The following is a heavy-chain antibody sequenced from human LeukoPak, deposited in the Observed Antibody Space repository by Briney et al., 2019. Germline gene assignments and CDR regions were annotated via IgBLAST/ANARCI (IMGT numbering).Heavy chain of an antibody. J-gene: IGHJ6*03. CDR2: IYTSGST. CDR1: GGSISSGSYY. V-gene: IGHV4-61*02. D-gene: IGHD3-16*01. CDR3: ARVGGGYYYYNMDV. Sequence: SSQTLSLTCTVSGGSISSGSYYWSWIRQPAGKGLEWIGRIYTSGSTNYNPSLKSRVTISVDTSKNQFSLKLSSVTAADTAVYYCARVGGGYYYYNMDVWGKGTTVTVSS.